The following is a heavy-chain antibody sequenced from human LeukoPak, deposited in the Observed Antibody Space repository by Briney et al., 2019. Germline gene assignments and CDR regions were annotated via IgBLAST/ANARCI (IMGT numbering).Heavy chain of an antibody. D-gene: IGHD6-13*01. Sequence: EASVKVSCKASGYTFTSYGISWVRQAPGQGLEWMVWISAYNGNTNYAQKLQGRVTMTTDTSTSTAYMELRSLRSDDTAVYYCARDWGAAAGYYYGMDVWGKGTTVTVSS. CDR2: ISAYNGNT. V-gene: IGHV1-18*04. CDR1: GYTFTSYG. J-gene: IGHJ6*04. CDR3: ARDWGAAAGYYYGMDV.